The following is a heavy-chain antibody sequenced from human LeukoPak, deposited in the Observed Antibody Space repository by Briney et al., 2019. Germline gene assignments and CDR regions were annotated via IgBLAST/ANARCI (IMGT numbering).Heavy chain of an antibody. D-gene: IGHD3-22*01. V-gene: IGHV1-2*02. CDR2: INPNSGGT. CDR3: ARDPNYYDSSGYDY. CDR1: GYTFTSYG. Sequence: ASVKVSCKASGYTFTSYGISWVRQAPGQGLEWMGWINPNSGGTNYAQKFQGRVTMTRDTSISTAYMELSRLRSDDTAVYYCARDPNYYDSSGYDYWGQGTLVTVSS. J-gene: IGHJ4*02.